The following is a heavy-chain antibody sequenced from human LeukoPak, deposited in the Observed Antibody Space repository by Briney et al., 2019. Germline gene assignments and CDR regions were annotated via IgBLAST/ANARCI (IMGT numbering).Heavy chain of an antibody. V-gene: IGHV4-34*01. CDR2: INHSGST. D-gene: IGHD3-10*01. Sequence: SATLSLTCAVYGGSFSGYYWSWIRPPPGKGLEWIGEINHSGSTNYNPSLKSRVTISVDTSKNQFSLKLSSVTAADTAVYYCARGGFGAPFDYWGQGTLVTVSS. CDR1: GGSFSGYY. CDR3: ARGGFGAPFDY. J-gene: IGHJ4*02.